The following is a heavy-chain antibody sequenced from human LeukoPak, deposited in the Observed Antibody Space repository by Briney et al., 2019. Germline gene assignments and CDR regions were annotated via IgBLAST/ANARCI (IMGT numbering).Heavy chain of an antibody. D-gene: IGHD2-21*02. J-gene: IGHJ2*01. CDR1: GGSISSGGYY. V-gene: IGHV4-61*02. CDR2: IYTSGST. CDR3: ARSRPSTYCGGDCYSGPYWYFDL. Sequence: SETLSLTCTVSGGSISSGGYYWSWIRQPAGKGLEWIGRIYTSGSTNYNPSLKSRVTMSVDTSKNQFSLKLSSVTAADTAVYYCARSRPSTYCGGDCYSGPYWYFDLWGRGTLVTVSS.